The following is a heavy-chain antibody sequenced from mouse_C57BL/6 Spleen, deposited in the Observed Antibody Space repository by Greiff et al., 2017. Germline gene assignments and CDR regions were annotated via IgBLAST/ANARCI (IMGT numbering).Heavy chain of an antibody. Sequence: EVQLQQSGTVLARPGASVKMSCKTSGYTFTSYWMHWVKQRPGQGLEWIGAIYPGNSDTSYNQKFKGKAKLTAVTSASTAYMELSSLTNEDSAVYYCTGRDDYDGRWYFDVWGTGTTVTVSS. CDR2: IYPGNSDT. D-gene: IGHD2-4*01. V-gene: IGHV1-5*01. CDR1: GYTFTSYW. J-gene: IGHJ1*03. CDR3: TGRDDYDGRWYFDV.